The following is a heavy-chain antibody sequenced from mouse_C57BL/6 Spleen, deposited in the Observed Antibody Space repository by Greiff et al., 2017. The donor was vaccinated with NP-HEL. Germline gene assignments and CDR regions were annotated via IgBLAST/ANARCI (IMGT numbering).Heavy chain of an antibody. Sequence: VQLQQSGPGLVQPSQSLSITCTVSGFSLTSYGVHWVRQSPGKGLEWLGVIWSGGSTDYNAAFISRLSISKDNSKSQVFFKMNSLQADDTAIYYCATNYYGSSWNYFDYWGQGTTLTVSS. V-gene: IGHV2-2*01. CDR2: IWSGGST. CDR3: ATNYYGSSWNYFDY. J-gene: IGHJ2*01. CDR1: GFSLTSYG. D-gene: IGHD1-1*01.